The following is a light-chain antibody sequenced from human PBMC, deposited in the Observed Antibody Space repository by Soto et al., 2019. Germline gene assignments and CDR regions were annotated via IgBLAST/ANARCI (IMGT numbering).Light chain of an antibody. CDR1: SSNIGAGYD. CDR2: GNG. V-gene: IGLV1-40*01. J-gene: IGLJ1*01. Sequence: QSVLTQPPSVSGAAGQRVTISCTGSSSNIGAGYDVHWYQQLPGTAPKLLIFGNGHRPSGVPDRFSGSKSDTSASLAITGLQAEDEADYYCQTYDSSLSGLFVFGTGTKVTVL. CDR3: QTYDSSLSGLFV.